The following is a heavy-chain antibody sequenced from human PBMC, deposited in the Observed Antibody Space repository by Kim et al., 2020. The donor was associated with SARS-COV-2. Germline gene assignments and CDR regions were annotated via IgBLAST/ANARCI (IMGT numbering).Heavy chain of an antibody. Sequence: SQTLSLTCAISGDSVSSNSAAWNWIRQSPSRGLEWLGRTYYRSKWYNDYAVSVKSRITINPDTSKNQFSLQLNSVTPEDTAVYYCARGNYDILTGYTRPYGMDVWGQGTTVTVSS. D-gene: IGHD3-9*01. J-gene: IGHJ6*02. CDR2: TYYRSKWYN. V-gene: IGHV6-1*01. CDR1: GDSVSSNSAA. CDR3: ARGNYDILTGYTRPYGMDV.